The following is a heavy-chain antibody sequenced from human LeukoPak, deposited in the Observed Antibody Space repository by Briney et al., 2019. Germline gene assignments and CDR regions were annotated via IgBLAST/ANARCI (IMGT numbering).Heavy chain of an antibody. V-gene: IGHV1-2*02. D-gene: IGHD2-21*02. Sequence: ASVKVSCKASGYTFTGYYMHWVRQAPGQGLEWMGWINPNSGGTNYAQKFQGRVTMTRDTSISTAYMELSRLRSDDTAVYYCARLAYCGGDCSLYFDYWGQGTLVTVSS. CDR3: ARLAYCGGDCSLYFDY. CDR2: INPNSGGT. CDR1: GYTFTGYY. J-gene: IGHJ4*02.